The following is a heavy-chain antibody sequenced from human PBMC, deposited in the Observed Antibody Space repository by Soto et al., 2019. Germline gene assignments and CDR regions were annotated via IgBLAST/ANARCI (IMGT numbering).Heavy chain of an antibody. V-gene: IGHV1-3*01. CDR3: ASEDPWYTFRPRAFYY. D-gene: IGHD6-13*01. CDR2: INAGNGNT. J-gene: IGHJ4*02. CDR1: GYTFTSYT. Sequence: GASVKVSCKASGYTFTSYTMNWVRQAPGQRLEWMGWINAGNGNTRYSQKFQARVTITRDTSARIAYMELSSLSSEDTAVYYCASEDPWYTFRPRAFYYWGQGTLVTVSS.